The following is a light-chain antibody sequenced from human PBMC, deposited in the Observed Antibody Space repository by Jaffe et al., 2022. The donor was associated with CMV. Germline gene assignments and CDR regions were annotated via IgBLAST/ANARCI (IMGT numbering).Light chain of an antibody. V-gene: IGKV1-17*01. CDR3: LQHNSYPLT. J-gene: IGKJ4*01. CDR2: TAS. CDR1: QGIRED. Sequence: DIQMTQSPSSLSASVGDRVTITCRASQGIREDLGWYQQTPGKAPKRLIYTASSLQSGVPSRFSGSGSGTEFTLTISSLQPEDFATYYCLQHNSYPLTFGGGTKVEIK.